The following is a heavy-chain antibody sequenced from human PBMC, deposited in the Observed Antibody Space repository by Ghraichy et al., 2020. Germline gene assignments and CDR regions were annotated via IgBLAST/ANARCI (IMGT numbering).Heavy chain of an antibody. J-gene: IGHJ4*02. CDR1: GGSISSSSYY. CDR3: AREGGGYYNRAVDY. Sequence: SETLSLTCTVSGGSISSSSYYWGWIRQPPGKGLEWIGSIYYSGSTYYNPSLKSRVTISVDTSKNQFSLKLSSVTAADTAVYYCAREGGGYYNRAVDYWGQGTLVTVSS. CDR2: IYYSGST. D-gene: IGHD3-9*01. V-gene: IGHV4-39*01.